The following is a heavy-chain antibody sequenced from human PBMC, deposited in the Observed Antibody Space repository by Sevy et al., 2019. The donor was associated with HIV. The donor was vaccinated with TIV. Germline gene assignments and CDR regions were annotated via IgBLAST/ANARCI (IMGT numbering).Heavy chain of an antibody. CDR3: ARLDFVAANDY. J-gene: IGHJ4*02. Sequence: GGSLRLSCAASGFTFSSYWMSWVRQAPGKGLEWVANIRQDGGAKYYMDSVKGRFTISRDNAKNSLFLQMNSLRAEDTAVYYCARLDFVAANDYWGQGTLVTVSS. CDR2: IRQDGGAK. CDR1: GFTFSSYW. D-gene: IGHD5-18*01. V-gene: IGHV3-7*01.